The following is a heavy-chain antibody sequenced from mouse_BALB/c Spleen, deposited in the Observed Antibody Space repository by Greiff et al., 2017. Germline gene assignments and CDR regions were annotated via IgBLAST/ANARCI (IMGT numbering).Heavy chain of an antibody. V-gene: IGHV5-6-3*01. D-gene: IGHD2-1*01. CDR3: ARAGNYDAMDD. Sequence: EVKVVESGGGLVQPGGSLKLSCAASGFTFSSYGMSWVRQTPDKRLELVATINSNGGSTYYPDSVKGRFTISRDNAKNTLYLQMSNLKSEDTAMYYSARAGNYDAMDDGGQGTSVTVSS. CDR2: INSNGGST. J-gene: IGHJ4*01. CDR1: GFTFSSYG.